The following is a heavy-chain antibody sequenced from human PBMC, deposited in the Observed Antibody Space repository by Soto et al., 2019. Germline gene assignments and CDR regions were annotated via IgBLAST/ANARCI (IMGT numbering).Heavy chain of an antibody. D-gene: IGHD1-26*01. CDR2: INHSGSA. CDR3: ARGLISGSHYSGGWYYFDS. V-gene: IGHV4-34*01. J-gene: IGHJ4*02. CDR1: GGSFSDYI. Sequence: QVQLQQSGAGLLKPSETLSLTCDVYGGSFSDYIWTWIRQTPGKGLQWIGQINHSGSANYNPSLMRRVTRSVPTPRSQFSLGLSSVTAADTAVYYCARGLISGSHYSGGWYYFDSWGQGTRVTVSS.